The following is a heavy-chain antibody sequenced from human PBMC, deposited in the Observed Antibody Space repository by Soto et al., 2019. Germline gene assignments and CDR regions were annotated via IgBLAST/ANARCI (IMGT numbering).Heavy chain of an antibody. V-gene: IGHV4-59*01. D-gene: IGHD3-22*01. J-gene: IGHJ6*02. CDR2: IYYSGST. CDR3: ARGKGGYYDSSGYYYQTYYYYGMDV. Sequence: QVQLQESGPGLVKPSETLSLTCTVSGGSISSYYWSWIRQPPGKGLEWIGYIYYSGSTNYNPSLKSRVPISVDTPKNQFSLKLSSVTAADTAVYYCARGKGGYYDSSGYYYQTYYYYGMDVWGQGTTVTVSS. CDR1: GGSISSYY.